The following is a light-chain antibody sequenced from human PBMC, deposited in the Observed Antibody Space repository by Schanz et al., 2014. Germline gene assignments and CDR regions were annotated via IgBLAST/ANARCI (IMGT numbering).Light chain of an antibody. CDR2: EVS. CDR1: SSDVGGYNY. V-gene: IGLV2-8*01. J-gene: IGLJ3*02. Sequence: QSALTQPPSASGSPGQSVTISCTGTSSDVGGYNYVSWYQQHPGKGPKVMIYEVSKRPSGVPDRFSGSKSGNTASLTVSGLQAEDEGDYYCSSYAGSNNWVFGGGTKVTVL. CDR3: SSYAGSNNWV.